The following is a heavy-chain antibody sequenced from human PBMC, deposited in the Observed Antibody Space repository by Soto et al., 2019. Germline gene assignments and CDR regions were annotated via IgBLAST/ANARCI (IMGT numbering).Heavy chain of an antibody. J-gene: IGHJ4*02. Sequence: SPKVSCKVSGGSFSTYTLTWVRQAPGQGLEWMGGIIPMFGIINYAQKFQGRVTITADRSTTTAYMELTSLRSDDTAVYYCAILTPIAGVYRGQGAQVTVSA. CDR3: AILTPIAGVY. CDR2: IIPMFGII. D-gene: IGHD2-21*01. V-gene: IGHV1-69*10. CDR1: GGSFSTYT.